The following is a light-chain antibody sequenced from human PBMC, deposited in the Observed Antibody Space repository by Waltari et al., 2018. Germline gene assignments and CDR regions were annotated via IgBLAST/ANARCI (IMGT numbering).Light chain of an antibody. CDR3: QQSYSEIRT. CDR2: SAS. V-gene: IGKV1-39*01. CDR1: QRISGY. J-gene: IGKJ1*01. Sequence: DIQLTQSPSSLSASVGDRLTITCRASQRISGYLNWYQQKPGKAPKPLIYSASSLQSGVPSRFSGRGSGTDYTLTISSLQPEDFATYYCQQSYSEIRTFGQGTKVEI.